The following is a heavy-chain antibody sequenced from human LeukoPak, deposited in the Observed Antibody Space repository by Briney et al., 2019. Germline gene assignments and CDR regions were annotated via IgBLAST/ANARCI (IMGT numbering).Heavy chain of an antibody. CDR3: ARGVAATGTPNWFDP. J-gene: IGHJ5*02. D-gene: IGHD6-13*01. V-gene: IGHV3-74*01. CDR1: GFTFSNYW. CDR2: INSDGTGT. Sequence: GGSLRLSCAASGFTFSNYWMHWVRQVSGKGLVWVSRINSDGTGTGYADSVRGRFTISRDNAKNTLFLQMNSLKVEDTAVYYCARGVAATGTPNWFDPWGQGTLVTVS.